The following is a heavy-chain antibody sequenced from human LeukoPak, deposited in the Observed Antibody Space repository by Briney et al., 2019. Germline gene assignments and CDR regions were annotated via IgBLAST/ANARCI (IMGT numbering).Heavy chain of an antibody. D-gene: IGHD3-22*01. J-gene: IGHJ6*02. CDR2: MKQDGSEK. CDR3: ARAQGWLLYYYGMDV. V-gene: IGHV3-7*01. CDR1: GFTFSSYW. Sequence: PGGSLRLSCAASGFTFSSYWMSWVRQAPGKGLEWVANMKQDGSEKYYVDSVKGRFTISRDNAKNSLYLQMNSLRAEDTAVYYCARAQGWLLYYYGMDVWGQGTTVTVSS.